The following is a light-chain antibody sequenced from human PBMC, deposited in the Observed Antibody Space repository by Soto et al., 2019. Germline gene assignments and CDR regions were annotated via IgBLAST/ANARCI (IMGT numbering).Light chain of an antibody. J-gene: IGLJ2*01. Sequence: QSVLTQSPSASGTPGQRVTISCSGSSSNIGSNYVYWYQQLPGTAPRLLIYRSNQRPSGVPDRISASQSGTSASLAISGLRSEDESDYYCAAWDDSLSGVVFGGGTKLTAL. CDR2: RSN. V-gene: IGLV1-47*01. CDR1: SSNIGSNY. CDR3: AAWDDSLSGVV.